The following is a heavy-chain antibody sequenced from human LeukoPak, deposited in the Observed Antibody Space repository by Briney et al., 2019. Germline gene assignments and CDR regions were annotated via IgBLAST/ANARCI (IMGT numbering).Heavy chain of an antibody. V-gene: IGHV4-39*07. D-gene: IGHD6-13*01. CDR3: ARVDSSSWYSSLHYYYYYYMDV. CDR1: GGSISSSSYY. CDR2: IYYSGST. J-gene: IGHJ6*03. Sequence: PSETLSLTCTVSGGSISSSSYYWGWIRQPPGKGLEWIGSIYYSGSTYYNPSLKSRVTISVDTSKNQFSLMLTSVTAADSAVYYCARVDSSSWYSSLHYYYYYYMDVWGKGTTVTVSS.